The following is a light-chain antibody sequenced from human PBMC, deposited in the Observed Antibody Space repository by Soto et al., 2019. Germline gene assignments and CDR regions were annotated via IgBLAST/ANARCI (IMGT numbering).Light chain of an antibody. CDR2: DAS. CDR3: QQSSNWPQIT. J-gene: IGKJ4*01. Sequence: DMQMTPSPSTLSASVVYIFPITGLSSQIISNWLSWYQKKPGKAPKLLIYDASHRATGIPARFSGSGSGTDFTLTIRRLEPEDFAVYYCQQSSNWPQITFGRGPKV. V-gene: IGKV1-5*01. CDR1: QIISNW.